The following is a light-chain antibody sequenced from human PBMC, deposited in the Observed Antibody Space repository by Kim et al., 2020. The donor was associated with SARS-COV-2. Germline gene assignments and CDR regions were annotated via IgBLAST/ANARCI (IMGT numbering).Light chain of an antibody. V-gene: IGLV3-21*04. CDR2: CDS. J-gene: IGLJ3*02. CDR1: EIGCKS. CDR3: QVWDGSGDQPV. Sequence: AAGKEARITCGGNEIGCKSKKCVRKKPSQAPVLGIYCDSDRPCGMAERFSGSDSGNATKLTISRVEAGDEAGYYCQVWDGSGDQPVFGGGTQLPVL.